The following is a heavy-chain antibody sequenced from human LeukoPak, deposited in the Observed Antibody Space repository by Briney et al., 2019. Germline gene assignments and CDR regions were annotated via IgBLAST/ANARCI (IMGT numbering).Heavy chain of an antibody. CDR3: AREAYSSGWQEEVY. CDR2: MNPNSGGT. J-gene: IGHJ4*02. D-gene: IGHD6-19*01. Sequence: ASVKVSCKGFQYTFTSYYMHWVRQAPGQGLEWMGWMNPNSGGTNYAQKFQGRVTMTGDTSISTAYMELTRLRSDDTAVYYCAREAYSSGWQEEVYWGQGTLVTVSS. CDR1: QYTFTSYY. V-gene: IGHV1-2*02.